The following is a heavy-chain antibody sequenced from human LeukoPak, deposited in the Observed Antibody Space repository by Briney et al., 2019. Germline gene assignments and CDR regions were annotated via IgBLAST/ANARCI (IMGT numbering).Heavy chain of an antibody. J-gene: IGHJ6*02. CDR1: GFTFSSYA. V-gene: IGHV3-23*01. CDR3: GRAAAGTTHYGMDV. D-gene: IGHD6-13*01. Sequence: GGSLRLSCAASGFTFSSYAMSWVRQAPGKGLEWVSAISGSGGSTYYADSVKGRFTISRDNSKNTLYLQMNSLRAEDTAVYYCGRAAAGTTHYGMDVWGQGTTVTVSS. CDR2: ISGSGGST.